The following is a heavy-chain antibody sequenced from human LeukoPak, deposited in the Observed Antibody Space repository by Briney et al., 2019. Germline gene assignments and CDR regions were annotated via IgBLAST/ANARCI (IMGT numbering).Heavy chain of an antibody. J-gene: IGHJ6*02. CDR2: ISAYNGNT. CDR1: GYTLTELS. V-gene: IGHV1-18*01. D-gene: IGHD5-18*01. Sequence: ASVKVSCKVSGYTLTELSMHWVRQAPGQGLEWMGWISAYNGNTNYAQKLQGRVTMTTDTSTSTAYMELRSLRSDDTAVYYCARDPGYSYGYYYYGMDVWGQGTTVTVSS. CDR3: ARDPGYSYGYYYYGMDV.